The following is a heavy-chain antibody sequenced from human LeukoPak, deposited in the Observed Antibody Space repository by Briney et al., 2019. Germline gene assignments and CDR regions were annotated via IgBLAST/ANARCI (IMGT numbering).Heavy chain of an antibody. J-gene: IGHJ6*02. CDR1: GLTVSSNY. CDR3: ARVCRYGVTFGGMDV. V-gene: IGHV3-53*01. Sequence: GGSLRLSCAASGLTVSSNYMGWVRQAPGKGLEWVSVFYGGGTTYYADSVKGRFTISRDNSKNTLYLQMNSLRAEDTAVYYCARVCRYGVTFGGMDVWGQGTTVTFSS. D-gene: IGHD4-17*01. CDR2: FYGGGTT.